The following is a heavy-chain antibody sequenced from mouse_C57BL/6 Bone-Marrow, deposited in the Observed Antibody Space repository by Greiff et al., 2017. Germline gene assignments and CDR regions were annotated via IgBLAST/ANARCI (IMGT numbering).Heavy chain of an antibody. Sequence: EVKLVESGGGLVQPKGSLKLSCAASGFSFNTYAMNWVRQAPGKGLEWVARIRSKSNNYATYYADSVKDRFTISRDDSESMLYLQMNNLKTEDTAMYYCVRRGTVVARGYAMDYWGQGTSVTVSS. V-gene: IGHV10-1*01. CDR3: VRRGTVVARGYAMDY. D-gene: IGHD1-1*01. J-gene: IGHJ4*01. CDR2: IRSKSNNYAT. CDR1: GFSFNTYA.